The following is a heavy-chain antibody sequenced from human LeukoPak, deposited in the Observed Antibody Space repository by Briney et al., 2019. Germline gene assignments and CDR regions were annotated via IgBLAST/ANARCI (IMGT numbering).Heavy chain of an antibody. CDR3: ARLSGTNLDFDY. CDR1: GGSISISNYY. V-gene: IGHV4-39*01. J-gene: IGHJ4*02. Sequence: SETLSLTCTVSGGSISISNYYWGWNRQPPGKELEWIGSIYYSGSTYYNPSLKSRVTISVDTPKNQFSLKLNSVTAADTAVYYCARLSGTNLDFDYWGQGTLATVSS. D-gene: IGHD1-20*01. CDR2: IYYSGST.